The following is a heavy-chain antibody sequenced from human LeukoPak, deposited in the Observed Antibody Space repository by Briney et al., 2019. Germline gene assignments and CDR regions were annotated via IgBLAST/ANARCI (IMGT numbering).Heavy chain of an antibody. V-gene: IGHV3-7*01. CDR1: GFTFSSYW. Sequence: GESLRLSCTASGFTFSSYWMSWVRQAPGKGLEWVANIRQDGINKYYVGSVKGRFTISRDNAKNSLYLQMNSLRAEDTAVYYCTRVGAVARNQAISDYWGQGTLVTVSS. J-gene: IGHJ4*02. CDR3: TRVGAVARNQAISDY. D-gene: IGHD6-13*01. CDR2: IRQDGINK.